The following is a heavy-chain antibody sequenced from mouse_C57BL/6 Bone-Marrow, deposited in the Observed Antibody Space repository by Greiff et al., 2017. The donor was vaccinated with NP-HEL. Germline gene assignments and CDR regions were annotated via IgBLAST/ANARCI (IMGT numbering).Heavy chain of an antibody. CDR3: GRNWARAMDY. CDR1: GYTFTSYW. V-gene: IGHV1-61*01. D-gene: IGHD4-1*01. J-gene: IGHJ4*01. Sequence: VQLQQSGAELVRPGSSVKLSCKASGYTFTSYWMDWVKQRPGQGLEWIGNIYPSDSETHYNQKFKDKATLTVDKSSSTAYMQLSSLTSEDSAVYYCGRNWARAMDYWGQGTSVTVSS. CDR2: IYPSDSET.